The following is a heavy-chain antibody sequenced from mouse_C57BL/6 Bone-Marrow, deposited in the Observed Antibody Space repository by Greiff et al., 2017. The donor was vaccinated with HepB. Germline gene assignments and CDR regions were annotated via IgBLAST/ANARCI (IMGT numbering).Heavy chain of an antibody. Sequence: TLVESGGDLVKPGGSLKLSCAASGFTFSSYGMSWVRQTPDKRLEWVATISSGGSYTYYPDSVKGRFTISRDNAKNTLYLQMSSLKSEDTAMYYCARHTTVVATGDYWGQGTTLTVSS. V-gene: IGHV5-6*02. CDR3: ARHTTVVATGDY. D-gene: IGHD1-1*01. J-gene: IGHJ2*01. CDR1: GFTFSSYG. CDR2: ISSGGSYT.